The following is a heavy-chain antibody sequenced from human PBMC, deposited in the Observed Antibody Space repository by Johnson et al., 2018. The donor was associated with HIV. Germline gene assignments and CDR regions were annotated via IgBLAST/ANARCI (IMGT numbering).Heavy chain of an antibody. Sequence: QVQLVESGGGVVQPGRSLRLSCAASGFTFRSYSMHWVRQAPGKGLEWVAVISYDGSNKYYAASVKGRFTISRDNSKNTLYLQMNSLRAEDTALYYCAKDIWAYCGGDCSPGSAFDIWGRGTMVTVSS. D-gene: IGHD2-21*01. V-gene: IGHV3-30-3*01. CDR1: GFTFRSYS. CDR3: AKDIWAYCGGDCSPGSAFDI. CDR2: ISYDGSNK. J-gene: IGHJ3*02.